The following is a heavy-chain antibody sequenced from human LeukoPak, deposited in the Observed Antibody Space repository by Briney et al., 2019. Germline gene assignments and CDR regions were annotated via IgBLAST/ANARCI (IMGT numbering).Heavy chain of an antibody. CDR2: IYYSGST. J-gene: IGHJ4*02. V-gene: IGHV4-31*03. D-gene: IGHD3-16*01. CDR1: GGSISSGSYY. Sequence: SQTLSLTCTVSGGSISSGSYYWSWIRQHPGKGLEWIGYIYYSGSTYYNPSLKSRVTISVDTSKNQFSLKLSSVTAADTAVYYCARVRESGLIRNWGQGTLVTVSS. CDR3: ARVRESGLIRN.